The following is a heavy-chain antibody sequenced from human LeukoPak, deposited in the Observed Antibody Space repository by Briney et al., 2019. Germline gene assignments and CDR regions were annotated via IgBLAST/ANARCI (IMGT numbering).Heavy chain of an antibody. J-gene: IGHJ3*02. D-gene: IGHD2-2*01. Sequence: AASVKVSCKASGFTFTSSAMRWVRQARGQRLEWMGWIVVGSGNTNYAQKFQERVTITRGMSTSTAYMELSSLRSEGTAVYYCAADIVVVPAAMSAAFDIWGQGTMVTVSS. CDR1: GFTFTSSA. CDR3: AADIVVVPAAMSAAFDI. CDR2: IVVGSGNT. V-gene: IGHV1-58*02.